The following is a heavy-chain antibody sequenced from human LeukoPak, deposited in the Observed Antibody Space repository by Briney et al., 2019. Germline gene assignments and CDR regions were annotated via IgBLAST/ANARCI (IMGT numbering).Heavy chain of an antibody. Sequence: SETLSLTCTVSGGSISSSSYYWGWIRQPPGKGLEWIGSIYYSGSTYYNPSLKSRVTISVDTSKNQFSLKLSSVTAADTAVYYCAREPRGQYYYGSGIPAYAFDIWGKGTTVTVSS. CDR1: GGSISSSSYY. CDR2: IYYSGST. CDR3: AREPRGQYYYGSGIPAYAFDI. V-gene: IGHV4-39*02. J-gene: IGHJ3*02. D-gene: IGHD3-10*01.